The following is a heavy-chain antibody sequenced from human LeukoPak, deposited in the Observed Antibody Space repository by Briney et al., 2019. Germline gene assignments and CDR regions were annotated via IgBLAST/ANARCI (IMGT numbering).Heavy chain of an antibody. CDR3: VRRGSRTYDFDY. J-gene: IGHJ4*02. CDR2: IWSDGSQE. V-gene: IGHV3-33*01. D-gene: IGHD2-2*01. Sequence: SCKASGYTFTGYYMHWVRQAPGKGLEWVAVIWSDGSQEYYADSVKGRFTISRDNSKNALYLQMNGLRDEDLAVYYCVRRGSRTYDFDYWGQGTLVTVSS. CDR1: GYTFTGYY.